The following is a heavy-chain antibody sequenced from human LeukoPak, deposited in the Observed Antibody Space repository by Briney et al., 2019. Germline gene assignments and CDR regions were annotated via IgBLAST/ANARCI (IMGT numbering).Heavy chain of an antibody. CDR1: GYTFTGYY. D-gene: IGHD3-10*01. V-gene: IGHV1-2*04. CDR2: INPNSGGT. CDR3: ARAPANRFGENFDY. J-gene: IGHJ4*02. Sequence: ASVKVSCKASGYTFTGYYMHWVRQAPGQGLEWMGWINPNSGGTNYAQKFQGWVTMTRDTSISTAYMELSRLRSDDTAVYYCARAPANRFGENFDYWGQGILVTVSS.